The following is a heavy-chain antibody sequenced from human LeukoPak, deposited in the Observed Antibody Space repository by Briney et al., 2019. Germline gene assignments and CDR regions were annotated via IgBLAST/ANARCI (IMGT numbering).Heavy chain of an antibody. V-gene: IGHV3-48*04. CDR2: ISGRSSPI. D-gene: IGHD6-25*01. J-gene: IGHJ5*02. CDR1: GFTFSDYS. Sequence: GGSLRLSCAASGFTFSDYSMYWVRQAPGKGLEWVSYISGRSSPIFYADSVSGRFTISRDNAKNSLYLQMNSLRAEDMAIYYCAREPAAAGKNWFDPWGQGTLVTVSS. CDR3: AREPAAAGKNWFDP.